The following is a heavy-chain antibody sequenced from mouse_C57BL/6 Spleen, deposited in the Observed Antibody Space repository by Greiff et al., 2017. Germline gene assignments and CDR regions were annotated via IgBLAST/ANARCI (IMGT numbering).Heavy chain of an antibody. CDR2: IDPSDSYT. V-gene: IGHV1-69*01. CDR1: GYTFTSYW. CDR3: ARLGLRGDYFDY. J-gene: IGHJ2*01. D-gene: IGHD2-4*01. Sequence: VQLQQPGAELVMPGASVKLSCKASGYTFTSYWMHWVKQRPGQGLEWIGEIDPSDSYTNYNQKFKGKSTLTVDKSSSTAYMQLSSLTSEDSAVXYCARLGLRGDYFDYWGQGTTLTVSS.